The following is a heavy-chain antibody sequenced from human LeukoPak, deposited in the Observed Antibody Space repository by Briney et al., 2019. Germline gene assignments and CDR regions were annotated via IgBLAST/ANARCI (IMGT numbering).Heavy chain of an antibody. CDR3: ARGARSYYDILWPFFDY. D-gene: IGHD3-9*01. Sequence: SETLSLTCNVSGDSISSYYWSWIRQPPGKGLDWVGYIYYSGSTNYNPSLKSRVTISVDTSKNQFSLKLSSVTAADTAVYYCARGARSYYDILWPFFDYWGQGTLVTVSS. CDR2: IYYSGST. V-gene: IGHV4-59*01. J-gene: IGHJ4*02. CDR1: GDSISSYY.